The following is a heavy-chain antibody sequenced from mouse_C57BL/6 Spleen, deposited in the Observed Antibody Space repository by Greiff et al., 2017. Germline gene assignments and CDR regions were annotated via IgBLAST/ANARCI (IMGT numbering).Heavy chain of an antibody. Sequence: VQLKESGPELVKPGASVKMSCKASGYTFTDYNMHWVKQSHGKSLEWIGYINPNNGGTSYNQKFKGKATLTVNKSSSTAYMKLRSLTSEDSAFYYCASSGFYDGCYGAMDYWGQGTSVTVSS. CDR2: INPNNGGT. V-gene: IGHV1-22*01. J-gene: IGHJ4*01. CDR1: GYTFTDYN. CDR3: ASSGFYDGCYGAMDY. D-gene: IGHD2-3*01.